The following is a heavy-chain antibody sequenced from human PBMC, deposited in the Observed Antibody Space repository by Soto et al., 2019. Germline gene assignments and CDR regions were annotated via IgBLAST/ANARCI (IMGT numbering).Heavy chain of an antibody. CDR2: ISGSGGST. CDR1: GFTFSSYA. Sequence: GGSLRLSCAASGFTFSSYAMSWVRQAPGKGLEWVSAISGSGGSTYYADSVKGRFTISRDNSKNTLYLQMNSLRAEDTAVYYCAKCFYDFWSGYQYYFDYWGQGTLVTV. CDR3: AKCFYDFWSGYQYYFDY. V-gene: IGHV3-23*01. D-gene: IGHD3-3*01. J-gene: IGHJ4*02.